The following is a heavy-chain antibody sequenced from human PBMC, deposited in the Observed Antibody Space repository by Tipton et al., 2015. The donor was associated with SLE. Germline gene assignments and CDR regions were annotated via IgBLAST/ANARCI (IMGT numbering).Heavy chain of an antibody. V-gene: IGHV4-59*11. J-gene: IGHJ5*02. CDR2: ISYNGST. D-gene: IGHD2-15*01. Sequence: TLSLTCTVSGGSISSHYWSWIRQPPGKGLEWIGYISYNGSTNYNPSLKSRVTISVDTSKNQFSLKLSSVTAADTAVYYCARDLSRYCSGGSCLNWFDPWGQGTLVTVSS. CDR3: ARDLSRYCSGGSCLNWFDP. CDR1: GGSISSHY.